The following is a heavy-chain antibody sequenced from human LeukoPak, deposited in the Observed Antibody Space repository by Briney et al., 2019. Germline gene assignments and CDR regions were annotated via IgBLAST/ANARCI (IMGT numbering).Heavy chain of an antibody. CDR2: IKEDGSEK. CDR1: GFTFSRSW. V-gene: IGHV3-7*01. Sequence: GGSLRLSCAASGFTFSRSWMTWVRQAPGKGLEWVANIKEDGSEKYYVDSVKGRFTISRDNAKKSLYLQMNSLRDEDTAVYYCASLTVTTVYWGQGTLVTVS. D-gene: IGHD4-17*01. J-gene: IGHJ4*02. CDR3: ASLTVTTVY.